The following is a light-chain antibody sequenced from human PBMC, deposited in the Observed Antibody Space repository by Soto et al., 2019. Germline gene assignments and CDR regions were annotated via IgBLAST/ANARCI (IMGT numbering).Light chain of an antibody. CDR3: SSYTSTSTVV. J-gene: IGLJ1*01. Sequence: QSVLTQPASVSGSPGQSITISCTGTSSDVGGYKYVSWYQQHPGTAPKLIIFEVSNRPSGVSTRFSGSKSGNTASLTISGLQAEDEADYYCSSYTSTSTVVFGTGTKLTVL. CDR2: EVS. CDR1: SSDVGGYKY. V-gene: IGLV2-14*01.